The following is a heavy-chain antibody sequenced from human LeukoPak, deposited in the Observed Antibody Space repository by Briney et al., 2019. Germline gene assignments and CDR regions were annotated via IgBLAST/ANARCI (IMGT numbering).Heavy chain of an antibody. V-gene: IGHV3-7*01. J-gene: IGHJ4*02. CDR3: AGDSGDY. D-gene: IGHD1-26*01. Sequence: GGSLRLSCAASGFTFSSYAMSWVRQAPGKGLEWVANIKQDGSEKYYVDSVKGRFTISRDNAKNSLYLQMNSLRAEDTAVYYCAGDSGDYWGQGTLVTVSS. CDR1: GFTFSSYA. CDR2: IKQDGSEK.